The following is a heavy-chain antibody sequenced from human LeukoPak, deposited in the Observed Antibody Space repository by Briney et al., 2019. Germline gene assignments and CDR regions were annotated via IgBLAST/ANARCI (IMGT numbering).Heavy chain of an antibody. D-gene: IGHD6-13*01. CDR1: GGSFSGYY. CDR3: ARGNGIEYSSSWYGWFDP. V-gene: IGHV4-34*01. Sequence: PSETLSLTCAVYGGSFSGYYWSWIRQPPGKGLEWIGEINHSGSANYNPSLKSRVTISVDTSKSQFSLKLSSVTAADTAVYYCARGNGIEYSSSWYGWFDPWGQGTLVTVSS. J-gene: IGHJ5*02. CDR2: INHSGSA.